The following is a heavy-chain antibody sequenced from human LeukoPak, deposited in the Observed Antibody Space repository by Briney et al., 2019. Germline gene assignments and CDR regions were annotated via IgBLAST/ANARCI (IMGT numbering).Heavy chain of an antibody. CDR3: ARGLPRITFGGVIAHDY. J-gene: IGHJ4*02. D-gene: IGHD3-16*02. CDR1: GFTFDDYG. V-gene: IGHV3-20*01. CDR2: INWNGGST. Sequence: GGSLRLSCAASGFTFDDYGMSWVRQAPGKGLEWVSGINWNGGSTGYADSVKGRFTISRDNAKNSLYPQMNSLRAEDTALYHCARGLPRITFGGVIAHDYWGQGTLVTVSS.